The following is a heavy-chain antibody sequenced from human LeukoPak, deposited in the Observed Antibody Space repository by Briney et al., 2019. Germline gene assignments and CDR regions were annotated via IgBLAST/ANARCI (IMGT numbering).Heavy chain of an antibody. CDR2: INEDGSGR. CDR1: GFTFSNYW. CDR3: ATASPYCSGDYCRLRFDY. Sequence: PGGSLRLSCAASGFTFSNYWMNWVRQAPGKGLEWVATINEDGSGRYYMDSMKGRFTISRDNGDNSLYLQMNSLRAEDTAVYYCATASPYCSGDYCRLRFDYWGQGTLVTVSS. D-gene: IGHD3-22*01. J-gene: IGHJ4*02. V-gene: IGHV3-7*03.